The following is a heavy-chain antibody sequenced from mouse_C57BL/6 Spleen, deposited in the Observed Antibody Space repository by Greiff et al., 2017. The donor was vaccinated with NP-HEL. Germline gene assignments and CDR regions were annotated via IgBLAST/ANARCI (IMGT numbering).Heavy chain of an antibody. CDR1: GYTFTSYW. CDR3: ARITTVVATEDY. D-gene: IGHD1-1*01. Sequence: VKLMESGAELVKPGASVKMSCKASGYTFTSYWITWVKQRPGQGLEWIGDIYPGSGSTNYNEKFKSKATLTVDTSSSTAYMQLSSLTSEDSAVYYCARITTVVATEDYWGQGTTLTVSS. J-gene: IGHJ2*01. CDR2: IYPGSGST. V-gene: IGHV1-55*01.